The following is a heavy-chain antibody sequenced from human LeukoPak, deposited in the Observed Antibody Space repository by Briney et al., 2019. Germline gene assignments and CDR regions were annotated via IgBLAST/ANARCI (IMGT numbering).Heavy chain of an antibody. J-gene: IGHJ3*02. CDR2: INQSGGT. CDR3: ARAGAARQWHAFDI. V-gene: IGHV4-34*01. CDR1: GGSFSGYC. Sequence: SETLSLTCAVYGGSFSGYCWSWIRQPPGKGLEWIGEINQSGGTNYNLSLKSRVTISLDTSKNQFSLVLSSVTAADTAVYYCARAGAARQWHAFDIWGQGTVVTVSS. D-gene: IGHD6-19*01.